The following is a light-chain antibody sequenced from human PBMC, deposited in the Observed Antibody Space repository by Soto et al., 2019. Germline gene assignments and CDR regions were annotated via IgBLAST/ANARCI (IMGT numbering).Light chain of an antibody. CDR2: ESS. V-gene: IGKV3-11*01. CDR1: QNVANY. J-gene: IGKJ5*01. Sequence: EIVLTQSPATLSLSPGERATLSCRASQNVANYLDWYQQKPGQAPRLLIYESSNRATGIAARFSGSGSGTDFTLTISSLEPEDFAVYYCQQYYDWPITFGQGTRLEIK. CDR3: QQYYDWPIT.